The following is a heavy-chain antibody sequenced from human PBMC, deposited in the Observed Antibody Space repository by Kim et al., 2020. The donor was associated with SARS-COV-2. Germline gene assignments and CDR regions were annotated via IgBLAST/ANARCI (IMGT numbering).Heavy chain of an antibody. Sequence: LKSRGTISVDTSKNQYSLRLSSVTAADTAVYYCARDPSELAAGDYYGMDVWGQGTTVTVSS. V-gene: IGHV4-59*01. J-gene: IGHJ6*02. D-gene: IGHD6-13*01. CDR3: ARDPSELAAGDYYGMDV.